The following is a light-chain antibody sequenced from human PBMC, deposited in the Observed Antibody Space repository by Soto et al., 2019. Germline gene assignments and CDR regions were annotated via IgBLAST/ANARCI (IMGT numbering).Light chain of an antibody. CDR3: QHYNSYSEA. CDR1: QSISSY. J-gene: IGKJ1*01. Sequence: LPITPSPSSPSPSLCDQVTITFRASQSISSYLNWYQQKPGKAPKLLIYKASTLKSGVPSRFSGSGSGTEFTLTISSLQPDDFATYYCQHYNSYSEAFGQGTKVDIK. CDR2: KAS. V-gene: IGKV1-5*03.